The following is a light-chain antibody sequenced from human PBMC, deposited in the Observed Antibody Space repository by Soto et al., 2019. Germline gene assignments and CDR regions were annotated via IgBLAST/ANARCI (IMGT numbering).Light chain of an antibody. J-gene: IGLJ1*01. V-gene: IGLV2-8*01. CDR1: SSDVGGYNY. CDR3: SSYAGSNVV. CDR2: EVS. Sequence: QSALTQPPSASGSPGQSVTISCTGTSSDVGGYNYVSWYQQHPGKAPKLMIYEVSKRPSGVPDRFSGSKSGNTASLTVSGLQAEDEADYYCSSYAGSNVVFGTRTKVTVL.